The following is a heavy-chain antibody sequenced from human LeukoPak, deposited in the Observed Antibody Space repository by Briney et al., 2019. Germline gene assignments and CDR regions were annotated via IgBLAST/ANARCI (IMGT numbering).Heavy chain of an antibody. CDR1: GGSISSYY. D-gene: IGHD3-3*01. Sequence: SETLSLTCTVSGGSISSYYWSWIRQPPGKGLEWIGYIYYGGSTNYNPSLKSRVTISVDTSKNQFSLKLSSVTAADTAVYYCARGPLRFLDQGWFDPWGQGTLVTVSS. CDR3: ARGPLRFLDQGWFDP. J-gene: IGHJ5*02. CDR2: IYYGGST. V-gene: IGHV4-59*01.